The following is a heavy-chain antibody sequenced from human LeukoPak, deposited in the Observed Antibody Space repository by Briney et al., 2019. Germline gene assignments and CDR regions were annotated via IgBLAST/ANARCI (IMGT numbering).Heavy chain of an antibody. CDR1: GFTFSIYS. CDR3: ARVGGYCSSISNCYGDY. D-gene: IGHD2-2*01. Sequence: GGSLRLSCAASGFTFSIYSMNWVRQAPGEGLEWVSCISSGSTNIYYADSVRGRFTISRDNAKNSLYQQMNSLRAEDTAVYYCARVGGYCSSISNCYGDYWGQGTLVTVSS. CDR2: ISSGSTNI. J-gene: IGHJ4*02. V-gene: IGHV3-21*01.